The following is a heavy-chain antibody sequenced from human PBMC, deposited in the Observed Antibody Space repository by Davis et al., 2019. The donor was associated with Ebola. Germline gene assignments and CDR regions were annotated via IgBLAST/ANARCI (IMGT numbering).Heavy chain of an antibody. CDR3: ARMVGGNYYYGLDV. CDR2: IYYSGST. CDR1: GGSLSGYY. D-gene: IGHD2-15*01. Sequence: SETLSLTCTVSGGSLSGYYGSWIRQPPGKGLEWIGYIYYSGSTNYNPSLRSRVTISVDTSKNQFSLKLSSVTAADTAVYYCARMVGGNYYYGLDVWGQGITVTVSS. J-gene: IGHJ6*02. V-gene: IGHV4-59*08.